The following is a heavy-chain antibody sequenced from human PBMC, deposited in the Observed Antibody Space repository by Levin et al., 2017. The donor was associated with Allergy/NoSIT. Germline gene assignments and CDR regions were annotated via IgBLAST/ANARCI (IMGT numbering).Heavy chain of an antibody. J-gene: IGHJ5*02. CDR1: GGSISSGGYY. V-gene: IGHV4-31*03. Sequence: SETLSLTCTVSGGSISSGGYYWSWIRQHPGKGLEWIGYIYYSGSTYYNPSLKSRVTISVDTSKNQFSLKLSSVTAADTAVYYCAREKLLLGAALANWFDPWGQGTLVTVSS. D-gene: IGHD6-6*01. CDR2: IYYSGST. CDR3: AREKLLLGAALANWFDP.